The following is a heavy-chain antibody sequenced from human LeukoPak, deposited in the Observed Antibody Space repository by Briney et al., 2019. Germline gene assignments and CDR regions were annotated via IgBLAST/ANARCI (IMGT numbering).Heavy chain of an antibody. CDR3: ARVSGLYVYDAFDI. J-gene: IGHJ3*02. V-gene: IGHV3-66*01. D-gene: IGHD2-15*01. CDR1: GFTVSSNY. CDR2: IYSGGST. Sequence: GGSLRLSCAASGFTVSSNYMSWVRQAPGKGLEWVSVIYSGGSTYYADSVKGRFTISRDNSKNTLYLQMNSLRAEDTAVYYCARVSGLYVYDAFDIWGQGTMVTVSS.